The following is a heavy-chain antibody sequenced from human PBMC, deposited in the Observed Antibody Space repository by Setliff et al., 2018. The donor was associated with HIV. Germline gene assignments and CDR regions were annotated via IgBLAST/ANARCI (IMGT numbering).Heavy chain of an antibody. Sequence: SETLSLTCIASGDSITNYYWSWIRQPPGKGLEWIGYIHVSGITDYNPSLKGRVTISVDTSKNQFSLKLSSVTAADTTVYYCARHSGLGGYYSPFDYWGPGTLVTVSS. CDR3: ARHSGLGGYYSPFDY. D-gene: IGHD3-22*01. CDR1: GDSITNYY. V-gene: IGHV4-59*08. J-gene: IGHJ4*02. CDR2: IHVSGIT.